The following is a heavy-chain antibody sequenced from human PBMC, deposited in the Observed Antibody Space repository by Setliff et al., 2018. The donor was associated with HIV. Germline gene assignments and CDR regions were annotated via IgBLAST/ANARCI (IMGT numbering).Heavy chain of an antibody. CDR2: INAGNGNT. D-gene: IGHD3-10*01. CDR3: ARSPYGSGGDAQQADDY. V-gene: IGHV1-3*01. Sequence: ASVKVSCKASGYTFTSYAMHWVRQAPGQRLEWMGWINAGNGNTKYSQKFQGRVTITRDTSASTAYMELSSLRSEDTAVYYCARSPYGSGGDAQQADDYWGQGTLVTVSS. J-gene: IGHJ4*02. CDR1: GYTFTSYA.